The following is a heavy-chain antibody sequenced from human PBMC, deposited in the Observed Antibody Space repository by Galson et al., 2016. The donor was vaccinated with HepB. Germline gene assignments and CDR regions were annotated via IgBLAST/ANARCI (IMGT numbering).Heavy chain of an antibody. J-gene: IGHJ6*02. CDR3: ASLHCRTGSCYSGLAMDV. CDR2: IYHIGIT. Sequence: ETLSLTCTVSGGSISSPDYYWGWIRQPPGKGLEWIANIYHIGITAYNPSLKSRATISVDTSKNQFSLRLRSVTAADTAVYYCASLHCRTGSCYSGLAMDVWGQGTTVTVAS. V-gene: IGHV4-39*01. CDR1: GGSISSPDYY. D-gene: IGHD2-15*01.